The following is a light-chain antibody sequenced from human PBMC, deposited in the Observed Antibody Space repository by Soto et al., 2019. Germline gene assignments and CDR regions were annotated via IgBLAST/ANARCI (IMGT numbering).Light chain of an antibody. J-gene: IGLJ2*01. CDR1: ALPKQY. V-gene: IGLV3-25*03. CDR3: QSADSRGTDVV. CDR2: KDS. Sequence: SYELTQPPSVSVSPGQTARITCSGDALPKQYAYWYQQKPGQAPVLVIYKDSERPSGIPERFSGSSSGTTVTLTISGVQAEDEADYYCQSADSRGTDVVFGGGTQLTVL.